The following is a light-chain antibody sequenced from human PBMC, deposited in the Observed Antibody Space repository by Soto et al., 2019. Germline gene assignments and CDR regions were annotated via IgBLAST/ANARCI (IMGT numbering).Light chain of an antibody. J-gene: IGKJ1*01. V-gene: IGKV3-11*01. Sequence: EIVLTQSPGTLSLSPGERATLSCWASHSVTTHLAWFQQRPGQAPRLLIYDASNRAAGIPARFSGSGSGTDFTLTISSLEPEDFAVYYCQQRSNWPRTFGQGTKGDIK. CDR2: DAS. CDR1: HSVTTH. CDR3: QQRSNWPRT.